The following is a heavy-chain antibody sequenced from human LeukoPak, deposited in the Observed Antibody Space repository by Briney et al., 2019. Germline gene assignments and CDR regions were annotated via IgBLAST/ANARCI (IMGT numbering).Heavy chain of an antibody. CDR2: ISSSSSYI. V-gene: IGHV3-21*01. CDR3: ARGFERDSYYYYYYGMDV. D-gene: IGHD5-18*01. CDR1: GFTFSSYS. J-gene: IGHJ6*02. Sequence: GGSLRLSCAASGFTFSSYSMNWVRQAPGKGREGVSSISSSSSYIYYADSVKGRFTISRDNAKNSLYLQMNSLRAEDTAVYYCARGFERDSYYYYYYGMDVWGQGTTVTVSS.